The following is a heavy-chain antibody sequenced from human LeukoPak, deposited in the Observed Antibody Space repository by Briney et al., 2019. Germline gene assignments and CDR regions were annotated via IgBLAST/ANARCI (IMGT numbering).Heavy chain of an antibody. Sequence: GGSLRLSCAASGFTFSSFAMTWVRQAPGKGLEWVSSITGGHYATYNTDSVKGRFTISRDNAKNTLYLQMNSLRADDTAIYYCTKDPNGDYIGAFDPWGQGTLVTVSS. CDR2: ITGGHYAT. CDR1: GFTFSSFA. CDR3: TKDPNGDYIGAFDP. D-gene: IGHD4-17*01. J-gene: IGHJ5*02. V-gene: IGHV3-23*01.